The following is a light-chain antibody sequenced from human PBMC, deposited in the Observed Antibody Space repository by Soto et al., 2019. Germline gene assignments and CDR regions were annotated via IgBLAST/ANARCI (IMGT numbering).Light chain of an antibody. CDR3: QQYNNCPLT. J-gene: IGKJ4*01. Sequence: EIILTQSPATLSLSPGERATLSCGASQSVSSNLAWYQQKPGQAPRLLIYGASTRATGIPARFSGSGSGTEFTLTISSLQSEDFAVYSCQQYNNCPLTFGGGTKVDIK. CDR2: GAS. CDR1: QSVSSN. V-gene: IGKV3-15*01.